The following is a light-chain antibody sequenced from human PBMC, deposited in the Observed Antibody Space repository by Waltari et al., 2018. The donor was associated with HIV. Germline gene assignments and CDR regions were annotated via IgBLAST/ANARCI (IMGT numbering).Light chain of an antibody. CDR1: SSDIGGYDY. Sequence: QSALTQPASVAGSPGQSITISCTGTSSDIGGYDYVSWYQQHPGKAPNLMIFDVNKRPSGVPARFSGSKSGHTASLTISGLQADDEADYYCCSYAGSYTEIFGGGTKLTVL. CDR3: CSYAGSYTEI. CDR2: DVN. J-gene: IGLJ2*01. V-gene: IGLV2-11*01.